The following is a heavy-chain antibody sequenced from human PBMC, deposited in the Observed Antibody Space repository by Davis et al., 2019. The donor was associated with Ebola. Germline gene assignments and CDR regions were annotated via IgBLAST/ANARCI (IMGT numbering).Heavy chain of an antibody. CDR3: ARGGGYSYGTHYYYSMDV. CDR1: GFTFSSYA. D-gene: IGHD5-18*01. Sequence: GESLKISCAASGFTFSSYAMHWVRQAPGKGLEWVAVISYDGSNKYYADSVKGRFTISRDNSKNTLYLQMNSLRAEDTAVYYCARGGGYSYGTHYYYSMDVWGQGTTVTVSS. J-gene: IGHJ6*02. CDR2: ISYDGSNK. V-gene: IGHV3-30-3*01.